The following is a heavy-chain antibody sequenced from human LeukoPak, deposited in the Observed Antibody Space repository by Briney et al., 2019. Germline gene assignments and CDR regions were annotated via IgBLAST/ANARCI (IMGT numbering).Heavy chain of an antibody. V-gene: IGHV4-59*01. CDR3: ARSLWEPDV. CDR2: IYYSGST. J-gene: IGHJ6*02. Sequence: SQTLSLTCTVSGGSISSYYWSWIRQPPGKGLEWIGYIYYSGSTNYNPSLKSRVTISVDTSKNQFSLKLSSVTAADTAVYYCARSLWEPDVWGQGTTVTVSS. CDR1: GGSISSYY. D-gene: IGHD1-26*01.